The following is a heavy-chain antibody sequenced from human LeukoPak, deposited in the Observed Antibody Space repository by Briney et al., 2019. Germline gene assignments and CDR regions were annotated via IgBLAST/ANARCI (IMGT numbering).Heavy chain of an antibody. D-gene: IGHD3-10*01. CDR3: TTPRGGIMTFDY. CDR1: VFTFSNAW. J-gene: IGHJ4*02. CDR2: IKSKTDGGTT. V-gene: IGHV3-15*07. Sequence: PGGSLRLSCAASVFTFSNAWMNWVRQAPWKGLEWVGRIKSKTDGGTTDYAAPVKGRFTISRDDSKNTLYLQMNSLKTEDTAVYYCTTPRGGIMTFDYWGQGTLVTVSS.